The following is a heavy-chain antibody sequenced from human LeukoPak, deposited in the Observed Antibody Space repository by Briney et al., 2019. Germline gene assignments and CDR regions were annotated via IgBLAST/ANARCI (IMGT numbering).Heavy chain of an antibody. Sequence: GGSLRLSCAASGFTFSSYAMHWVRQAPGKGLEYVSAISSNGGSTYYANSVKGRFTISRDNSKNTLYLQMGSLRAEDMAVYYCARDQNWNYVFDYWGQGTLVTVSS. CDR1: GFTFSSYA. CDR3: ARDQNWNYVFDY. CDR2: ISSNGGST. V-gene: IGHV3-64*01. J-gene: IGHJ4*02. D-gene: IGHD1-7*01.